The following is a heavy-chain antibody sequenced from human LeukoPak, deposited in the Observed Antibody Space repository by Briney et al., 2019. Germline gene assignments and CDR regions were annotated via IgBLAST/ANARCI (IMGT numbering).Heavy chain of an antibody. CDR1: GFTFSSYS. D-gene: IGHD3-10*02. V-gene: IGHV3-48*04. CDR2: ISSSGSTI. CDR3: AELGITMIGGV. J-gene: IGHJ6*04. Sequence: PGGSLRPSCAVSGFTFSSYSMNWVRQAPGKGLEWVSYISSSGSTIYYADSVKGRFTISRDNAKNSLYLQMNSLRAEDTAVYYCAELGITMIGGVWGKGTTVTISS.